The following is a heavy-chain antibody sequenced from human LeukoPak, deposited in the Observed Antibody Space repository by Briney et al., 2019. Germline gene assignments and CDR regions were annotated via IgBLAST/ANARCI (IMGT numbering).Heavy chain of an antibody. J-gene: IGHJ4*02. CDR1: GGSFSGYY. CDR2: INHSGST. V-gene: IGHV4-34*01. Sequence: QPSETLSLTCAVYGGSFSGYYWSWIRQPPGKGLEWIGEINHSGSTNYNPSLKSRVTISVDTSKNQFSLKLSSVTAAGTAVYYCARHRRVGYYGSGSYSFDYWGQGTLVTVSS. D-gene: IGHD3-10*01. CDR3: ARHRRVGYYGSGSYSFDY.